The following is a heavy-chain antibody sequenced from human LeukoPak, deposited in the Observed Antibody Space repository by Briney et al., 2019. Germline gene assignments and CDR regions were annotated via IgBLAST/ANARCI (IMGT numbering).Heavy chain of an antibody. CDR3: GRLFDS. CDR1: GGAIISDNFY. Sequence: SETLSLTCTVSGGAIISDNFYWGWVRQPPGKGLEWVGSINYSGTTYYDPSLRSRVSISVDTSRTQFFLRLNSVTAADTAVYYCGRLFDSWGQGILVTVSS. V-gene: IGHV4-39*01. CDR2: INYSGTT. J-gene: IGHJ4*02.